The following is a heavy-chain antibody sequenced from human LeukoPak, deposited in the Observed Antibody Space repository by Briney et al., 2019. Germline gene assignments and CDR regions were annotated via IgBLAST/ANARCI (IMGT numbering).Heavy chain of an antibody. V-gene: IGHV3-23*01. J-gene: IGHJ4*02. CDR2: ISGSGGST. CDR3: AKDLDYQLLYYFDY. D-gene: IGHD2-2*01. CDR1: GFTFSSYA. Sequence: GGSLRLSCAASGFTFSSYAMSWVRQAPGKGLEWVSAISGSGGSTYYADSVKGRFTISRDNSKNTLYRQMNSLRAEDTAVYYCAKDLDYQLLYYFDYWGQGTLVTVSS.